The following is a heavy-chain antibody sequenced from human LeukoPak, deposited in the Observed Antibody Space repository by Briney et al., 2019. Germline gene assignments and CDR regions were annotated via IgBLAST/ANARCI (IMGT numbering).Heavy chain of an antibody. J-gene: IGHJ5*02. V-gene: IGHV1-69*01. D-gene: IGHD6-13*01. CDR1: GFTFSSYS. CDR2: IIPIFGTA. Sequence: GGSLRLSCAASGFTFSSYSMNWVRQAPGKGLEWMGGIIPIFGTANYAQKFQGRVTITADESTSTAYMELSSLRSEDTAVYYCAREWPGSSRAFDPWGQGTLVTVSS. CDR3: AREWPGSSRAFDP.